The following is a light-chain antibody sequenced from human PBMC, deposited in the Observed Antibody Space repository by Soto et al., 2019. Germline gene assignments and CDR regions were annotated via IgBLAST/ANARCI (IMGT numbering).Light chain of an antibody. V-gene: IGKV3-20*01. Sequence: IVLTQSPGTLSLSPGEGATLSCRASQSVSSNYLAWYQQKPRQAPRLLIYGASSRATGIPDRFSGSGSGTDFTLTISRLEPEDFAVYYCQQYGSSPTFGPGTKVDIK. CDR3: QQYGSSPT. CDR1: QSVSSNY. J-gene: IGKJ3*01. CDR2: GAS.